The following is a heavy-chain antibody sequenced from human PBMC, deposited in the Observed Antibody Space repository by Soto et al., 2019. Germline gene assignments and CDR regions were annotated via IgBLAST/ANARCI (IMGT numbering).Heavy chain of an antibody. V-gene: IGHV3-48*03. CDR3: AKEATNINNFHY. CDR1: GFTFSNYE. D-gene: IGHD1-26*01. J-gene: IGHJ4*02. CDR2: ISSVGSTV. Sequence: GGSLRLSCAASGFTFSNYEMNWVRQAPGKGLEWVSYISSVGSTVNYADSVKGRFTISRDNAKSSLFLQMNSLRAEDTAVYYCAKEATNINNFHYWGQGTLVTVSS.